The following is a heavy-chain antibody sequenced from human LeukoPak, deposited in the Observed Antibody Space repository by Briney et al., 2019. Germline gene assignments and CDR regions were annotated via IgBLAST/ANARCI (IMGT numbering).Heavy chain of an antibody. CDR1: GFTFSSYW. CDR3: ARCLLDIVVVPAASYYYYYYMDV. V-gene: IGHV3-7*01. Sequence: PGGSLRLSCAASGFTFSSYWMSWVRQAPGKGLEWVANIKQDGSEKYYVDSVKGRFTISRDNAKNSLYLQMNSLRAEDTAVYYCARCLLDIVVVPAASYYYYYYMDVWGKGTTVTVSS. D-gene: IGHD2-2*03. CDR2: IKQDGSEK. J-gene: IGHJ6*03.